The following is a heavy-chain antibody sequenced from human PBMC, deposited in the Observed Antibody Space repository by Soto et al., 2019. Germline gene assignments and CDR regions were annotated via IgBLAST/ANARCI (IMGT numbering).Heavy chain of an antibody. D-gene: IGHD3-9*01. CDR3: ARDRGYYDILTGPIHPYYFVY. J-gene: IGHJ4*02. CDR1: GGSVSSGSYY. Sequence: SETLSLTCTVSGGSVSSGSYYWSWIRQPPGKGLEWIGYIYYSGSTNYNPSLKSRVTISVDTSKNQFSLKLSSVTAADTAVYYCARDRGYYDILTGPIHPYYFVYWGQGTLVTVSS. V-gene: IGHV4-61*01. CDR2: IYYSGST.